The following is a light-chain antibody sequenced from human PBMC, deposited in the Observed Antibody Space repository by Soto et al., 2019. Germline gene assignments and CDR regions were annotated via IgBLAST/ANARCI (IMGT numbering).Light chain of an antibody. J-gene: IGKJ1*01. V-gene: IGKV1-17*01. CDR2: AAF. CDR3: LQHNTYPWT. Sequence: DIQMTQSPSSLSASVGDRVTITCRASQDIRNELSWYQHKPGQAPKRLLYAAFALQSGAPSRFSGDGSGTEFTLTISSLQSEDFATYYCLQHNTYPWTFGQGTKVDIK. CDR1: QDIRNE.